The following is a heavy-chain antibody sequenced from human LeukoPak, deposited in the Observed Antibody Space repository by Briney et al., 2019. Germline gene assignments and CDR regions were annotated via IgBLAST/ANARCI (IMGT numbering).Heavy chain of an antibody. CDR3: ARVGLPSRMFDY. D-gene: IGHD3/OR15-3a*01. CDR2: INHSGST. V-gene: IGHV4-34*01. Sequence: SETLSLTCAVYGGSFSGYYWSWIRQPPGKGLEWIGEINHSGSTNYNPSLKSRVTISVDTSKNQFSLKLSSVTAADTAVYYCARVGLPSRMFDYWGQGTLVTVSS. CDR1: GGSFSGYY. J-gene: IGHJ4*02.